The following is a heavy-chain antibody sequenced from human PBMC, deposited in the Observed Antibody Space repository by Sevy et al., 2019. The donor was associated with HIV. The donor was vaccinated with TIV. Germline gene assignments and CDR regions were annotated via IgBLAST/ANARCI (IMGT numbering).Heavy chain of an antibody. Sequence: ASVKVSCKASGYTFTSYDINWVRQATGQGLAWMGWMNPNSGNTGYAQKFQGRVTMTRNTSISTAYMELSSLRSEDTAVYYCARGLRLNEYSSSAGAFDIWGQGTMVTVSS. CDR1: GYTFTSYD. CDR2: MNPNSGNT. CDR3: ARGLRLNEYSSSAGAFDI. D-gene: IGHD6-6*01. J-gene: IGHJ3*02. V-gene: IGHV1-8*01.